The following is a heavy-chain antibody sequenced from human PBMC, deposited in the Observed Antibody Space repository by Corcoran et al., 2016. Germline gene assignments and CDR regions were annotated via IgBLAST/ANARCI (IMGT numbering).Heavy chain of an antibody. CDR1: GYSVSSNSAT. J-gene: IGHJ6*02. CDR2: TYYRSKWFN. D-gene: IGHD5-12*01. V-gene: IGHV6-1*01. Sequence: QVQLQQSGPGLVKPSQTLSLTCAISGYSVSSNSATWNWIRQSPSRGLEWLGRTYYRSKWFNDYAVSVKSRITINPDTSKSQFSLQLNSVTPEDTAVYYCAGGGLYYYGMDVCGQGTTVTVSS. CDR3: AGGGLYYYGMDV.